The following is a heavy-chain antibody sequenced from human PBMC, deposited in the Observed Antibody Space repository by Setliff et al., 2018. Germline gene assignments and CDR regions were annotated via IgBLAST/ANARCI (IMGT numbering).Heavy chain of an antibody. Sequence: SETLSLTCAVCGGSFSGYYWSWIRQPPGKGLEWIGEINHSGSTNYNPSLKSRVTISVDTSKNQFSLKLSSVTAADTAVYYCASEPSDSSSWPVIGYWGQGTLVTVSS. D-gene: IGHD6-13*01. V-gene: IGHV4-34*01. CDR2: INHSGST. J-gene: IGHJ4*02. CDR3: ASEPSDSSSWPVIGY. CDR1: GGSFSGYY.